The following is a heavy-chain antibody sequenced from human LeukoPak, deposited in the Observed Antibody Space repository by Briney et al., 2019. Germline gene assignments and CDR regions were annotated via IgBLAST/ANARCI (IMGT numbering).Heavy chain of an antibody. J-gene: IGHJ6*03. Sequence: SETLSLTCTVSGGSDSSGGYYWSWVRQHPGKGLEWIGYIYYSGSTYYNPSLKSRVTISLDTSKNHFSLTLSSVTAADTAVYYCASALYYFYMDVWGKGTTVTVSS. CDR2: IYYSGST. CDR3: ASALYYFYMDV. V-gene: IGHV4-31*03. CDR1: GGSDSSGGYY.